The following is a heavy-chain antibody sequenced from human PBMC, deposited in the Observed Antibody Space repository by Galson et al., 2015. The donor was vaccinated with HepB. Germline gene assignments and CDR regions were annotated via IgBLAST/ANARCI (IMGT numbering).Heavy chain of an antibody. V-gene: IGHV3-21*01. D-gene: IGHD3-22*01. CDR1: GFTFSNFF. J-gene: IGHJ4*02. CDR3: VTDSSGRHTFDF. CDR2: ISSSSNYT. Sequence: SLRLSCATFGFTFSNFFMNWVRQAPGKGLEWVSSISSSSNYTYYADSVRGRFTISRDDAKNSLSLQMNSLRAEDTAFYYCVTDSSGRHTFDFWGQGTLVTVSS.